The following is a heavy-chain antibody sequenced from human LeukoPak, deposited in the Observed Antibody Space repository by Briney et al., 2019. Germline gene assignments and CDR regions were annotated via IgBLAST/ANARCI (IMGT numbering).Heavy chain of an antibody. CDR1: GFTFDDYG. V-gene: IGHV3-23*01. Sequence: GGSLRLSCAASGFTFDDYGMSWVRQAPGKGLEWVSSTSGSGSSTYYADSVKGRFTISRDNSKNTLFLQMNSLRADDTAIYYCARRTVAGEFYWGQGTLVTVSS. D-gene: IGHD6-19*01. J-gene: IGHJ4*02. CDR2: TSGSGSST. CDR3: ARRTVAGEFY.